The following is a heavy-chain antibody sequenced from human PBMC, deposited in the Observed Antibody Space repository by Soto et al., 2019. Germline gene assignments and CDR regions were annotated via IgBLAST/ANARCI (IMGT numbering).Heavy chain of an antibody. Sequence: QVQLVQSGAEVKKPGSSVKVSCKASGGTFSSYAISWVRQAPGQGLEWMGGIIPIFGTANYAHKFHGRVTITADESTSTAYMELISLRSEDTAVYYCARAPVGYQLPAHYYYYGMDVWGQGTTVTVSS. CDR3: ARAPVGYQLPAHYYYYGMDV. CDR1: GGTFSSYA. CDR2: IIPIFGTA. J-gene: IGHJ6*02. D-gene: IGHD2-2*01. V-gene: IGHV1-69*12.